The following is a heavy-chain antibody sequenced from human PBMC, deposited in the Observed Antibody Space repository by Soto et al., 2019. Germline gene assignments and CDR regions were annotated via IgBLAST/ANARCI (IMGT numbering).Heavy chain of an antibody. Sequence: PGASLKLSCKGSQYSFTSYWIGWVRQMPGKGLEWMGIIYPDDSDTRYSPSFQGQVTISADKSISTTYLQWSSLKASDTAMYYCARLGVEMATTTHFDYWGQGTLVTVSS. J-gene: IGHJ4*02. V-gene: IGHV5-51*01. CDR3: ARLGVEMATTTHFDY. CDR1: QYSFTSYW. CDR2: IYPDDSDT. D-gene: IGHD1-1*01.